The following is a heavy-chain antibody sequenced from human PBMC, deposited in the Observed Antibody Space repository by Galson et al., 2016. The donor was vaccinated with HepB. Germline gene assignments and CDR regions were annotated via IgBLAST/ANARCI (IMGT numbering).Heavy chain of an antibody. CDR3: AKDWVVITIHAFDI. J-gene: IGHJ3*02. Sequence: SLRLSCAASGFTFSSYAMSWVRQALGKGLEWVSAISGSGGSTYYADAVKGRFPISRDNSKNTLYLQMNSLRAEDTAVYYCAKDWVVITIHAFDIWGQGTMVTVSS. D-gene: IGHD3-22*01. CDR1: GFTFSSYA. V-gene: IGHV3-23*01. CDR2: ISGSGGST.